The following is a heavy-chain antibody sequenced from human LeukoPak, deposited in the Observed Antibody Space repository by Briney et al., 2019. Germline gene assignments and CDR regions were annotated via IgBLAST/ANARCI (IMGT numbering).Heavy chain of an antibody. CDR1: GFTFSRYW. Sequence: GGSLRLSCAASGFTFSRYWMSWVRQAPGKGLEWVAVISYDGSNKYYADSVKGRFTISRDNSKNTLYLQMNSLRAEDTAVYYCARETTDSFDYWGQGTLVTVSS. V-gene: IGHV3-30-3*01. CDR2: ISYDGSNK. CDR3: ARETTDSFDY. D-gene: IGHD4-17*01. J-gene: IGHJ4*02.